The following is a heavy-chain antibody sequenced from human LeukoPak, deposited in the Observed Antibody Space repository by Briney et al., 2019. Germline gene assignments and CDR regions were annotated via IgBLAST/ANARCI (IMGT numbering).Heavy chain of an antibody. D-gene: IGHD3-22*01. CDR2: ISGYNGYT. J-gene: IGHJ4*02. CDR3: ARDRGRSYYYDTSGFQF. V-gene: IGHV1-18*01. Sequence: ASVKVSCKASGGTFSSYAISWVRQAPGQGLEWMGWISGYNGYTNYPQKLQGRVSMTTDTSTSTAYMELRSLRSDDTAVYYCARDRGRSYYYDTSGFQFWGQGTLVTVSS. CDR1: GGTFSSYA.